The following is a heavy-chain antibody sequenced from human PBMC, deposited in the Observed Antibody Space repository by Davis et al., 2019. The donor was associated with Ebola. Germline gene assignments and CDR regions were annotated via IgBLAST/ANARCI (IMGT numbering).Heavy chain of an antibody. D-gene: IGHD3-10*01. Sequence: GESLKISCAASGFTVSSNYMSWVRQAPGKGLEWVSAISGSGGSTYYADSVKGRFTISRDNAKNSLYLQMNSLRAEDTALYYCAKDRTMVRGVIFYYGMDVWGQGTTDTVSS. V-gene: IGHV3-23*01. CDR1: GFTVSSNY. J-gene: IGHJ6*02. CDR2: ISGSGGST. CDR3: AKDRTMVRGVIFYYGMDV.